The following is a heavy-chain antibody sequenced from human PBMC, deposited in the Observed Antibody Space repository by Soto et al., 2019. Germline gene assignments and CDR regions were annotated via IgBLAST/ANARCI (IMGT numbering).Heavy chain of an antibody. J-gene: IGHJ4*02. V-gene: IGHV4-59*01. Sequence: PSETLSLTCTVSGGSISSYYWSWIRQPPGNGLEWIGYIYYSGSTNYNPSLKSRVTISVDTSKNQFSLKLSSVTAADTAVYYCARGYITIFGVDALDYWGQGTLVTVSS. D-gene: IGHD3-3*01. CDR1: GGSISSYY. CDR2: IYYSGST. CDR3: ARGYITIFGVDALDY.